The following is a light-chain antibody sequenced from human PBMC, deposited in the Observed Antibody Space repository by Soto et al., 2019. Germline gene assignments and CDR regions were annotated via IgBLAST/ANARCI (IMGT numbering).Light chain of an antibody. CDR1: TSDVGRYNY. Sequence: QSALTQPAPVSGSPGQSITISCTGTTSDVGRYNYVSWYQQHPGKAPKRIIYDVSNRPSGVSNRFSGSKSGNTASLTISGLQAEDEADYYCNSYTSSSTYVFGTGTKPPS. CDR3: NSYTSSSTYV. V-gene: IGLV2-14*01. J-gene: IGLJ1*01. CDR2: DVS.